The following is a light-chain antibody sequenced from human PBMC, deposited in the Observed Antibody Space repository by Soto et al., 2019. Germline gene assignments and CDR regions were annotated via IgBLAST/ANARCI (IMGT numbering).Light chain of an antibody. CDR1: QIISSW. V-gene: IGKV1-5*03. CDR3: LQYNGYYRT. CDR2: KAS. J-gene: IGKJ1*01. Sequence: DIQMTQSPSTLSASVGDRVTITCRARQIISSWLAWYQQKPGKAPKLLIYKASSLESGVPSRFSGSGSGTEFTLTISSLQPDDFATYYCLQYNGYYRTFGQGTKVDVK.